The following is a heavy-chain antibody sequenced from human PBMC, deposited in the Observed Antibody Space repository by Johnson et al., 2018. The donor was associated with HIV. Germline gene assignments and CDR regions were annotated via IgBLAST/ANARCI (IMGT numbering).Heavy chain of an antibody. J-gene: IGHJ3*02. Sequence: QVQLVESGGGVVQPGRSLRLSCAASGFTFSSYGMHWVRQAPGKGLEWVAVIWYDGSNKYYADSVKGRFTISRDNSKNTLYLQMNSLSAEDTAVYYCAKGGYCSGGSGYPDAFDIWGQGTMVTVSS. D-gene: IGHD2-15*01. CDR1: GFTFSSYG. V-gene: IGHV3-33*06. CDR3: AKGGYCSGGSGYPDAFDI. CDR2: IWYDGSNK.